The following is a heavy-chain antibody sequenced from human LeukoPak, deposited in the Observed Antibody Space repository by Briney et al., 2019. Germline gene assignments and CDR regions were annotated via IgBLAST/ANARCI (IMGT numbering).Heavy chain of an antibody. V-gene: IGHV3-23*01. CDR2: ISGSGGST. Sequence: GGSLRLSCAASGFTFSSYAMSWVRQAPGKGLEWVSAISGSGGSTYYADSVKGRFTIPRDNSKNTLHLQMNSLRAEDTAVYYCAKDRSSGWYYYFDYWGQGTLVTVSS. CDR3: AKDRSSGWYYYFDY. D-gene: IGHD6-19*01. CDR1: GFTFSSYA. J-gene: IGHJ4*02.